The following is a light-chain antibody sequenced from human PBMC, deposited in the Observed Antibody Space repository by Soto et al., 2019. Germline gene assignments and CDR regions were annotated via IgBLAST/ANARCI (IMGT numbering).Light chain of an antibody. CDR2: DAS. V-gene: IGKV1-39*01. CDR1: QGISTY. Sequence: DIQMTQSPSSLSASVGDRVTITCRASQGISTYLVWYQQRQGRAPKLLIYDASSLLSGVPSRFSGSGSGTDFTLTIISLQPEDLATYYCQQSYRTPYTFGQGTKLETK. J-gene: IGKJ2*01. CDR3: QQSYRTPYT.